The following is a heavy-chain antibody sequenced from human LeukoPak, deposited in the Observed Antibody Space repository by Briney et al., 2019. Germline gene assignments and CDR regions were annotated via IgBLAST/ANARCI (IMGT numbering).Heavy chain of an antibody. J-gene: IGHJ4*02. CDR2: IRYDGINK. CDR3: ARSYGYAGIDY. V-gene: IGHV3-30*02. Sequence: GGSLRLSCAASGFTFSTHGMHWVRQAPGKGLEWVAFIRYDGINKYYADSVKGRFTISRDNSKNTLYLQMNSLRAGDTAVYYCARSYGYAGIDYWGQGTLVTVSS. CDR1: GFTFSTHG. D-gene: IGHD5-18*01.